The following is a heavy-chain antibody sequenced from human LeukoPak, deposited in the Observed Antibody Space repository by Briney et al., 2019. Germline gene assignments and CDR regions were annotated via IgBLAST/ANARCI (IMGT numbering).Heavy chain of an antibody. CDR3: ARVSYSSGWYSFDP. CDR1: GFTFSSYW. V-gene: IGHV3-7*01. Sequence: GGSLRLSCAASGFTFSSYWMSWVRQAPGKGLEWVANIKQDGSGKYYVDSVKGRFTISRDNAKNSLYLQMNSLRAEDTAVYYCARVSYSSGWYSFDPWGQGTLVTVSS. CDR2: IKQDGSGK. D-gene: IGHD6-19*01. J-gene: IGHJ5*02.